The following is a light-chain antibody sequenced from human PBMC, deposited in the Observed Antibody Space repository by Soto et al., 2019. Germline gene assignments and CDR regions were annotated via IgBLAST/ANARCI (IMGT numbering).Light chain of an antibody. J-gene: IGLJ3*02. CDR3: CSFAGSYTFWV. V-gene: IGLV2-11*01. Sequence: QSALTQPPSVSGSPGQSVTISCTGTSSDVGDYNYVSWYQQYPGKAPKLVIYDVSKRPSGVPDRFSGSKSGNTASLTISGLQAEDEADYYCCSFAGSYTFWVFGGGTKVTVL. CDR2: DVS. CDR1: SSDVGDYNY.